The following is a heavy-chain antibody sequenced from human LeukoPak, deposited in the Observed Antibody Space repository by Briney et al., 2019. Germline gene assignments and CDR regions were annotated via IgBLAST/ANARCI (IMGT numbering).Heavy chain of an antibody. CDR3: ARDRAPTYYDFWSGWDAFDI. CDR1: GFTFNNYA. J-gene: IGHJ3*02. V-gene: IGHV3-23*01. Sequence: GGSLRLSCAASGFTFNNYAMIWVRQAPGKGLEWVSAISGSAGSTYHADSVKGRYTISRDNAKNSLYLQMNSLRAEDTAVYYCARDRAPTYYDFWSGWDAFDIWGQGTMVTVSS. CDR2: ISGSAGST. D-gene: IGHD3-3*01.